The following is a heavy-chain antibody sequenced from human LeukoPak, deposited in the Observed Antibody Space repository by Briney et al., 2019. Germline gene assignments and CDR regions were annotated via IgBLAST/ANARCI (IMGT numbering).Heavy chain of an antibody. CDR2: INPNSGGT. D-gene: IGHD3-9*01. J-gene: IGHJ4*02. CDR3: ARALRYFDWLYDY. V-gene: IGHV1-2*02. CDR1: GYTFTGYY. Sequence: ASVKVSCKASGYTFTGYYMHWVRQAPGQGLEWMGWINPNSGGTNYAQKFQGRVTMTRDTSISTAYMELSRLRSDDTAVYYCARALRYFDWLYDYWGQGTLVTVS.